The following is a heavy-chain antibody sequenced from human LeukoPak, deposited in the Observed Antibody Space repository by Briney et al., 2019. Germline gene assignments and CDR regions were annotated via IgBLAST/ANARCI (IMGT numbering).Heavy chain of an antibody. CDR1: GFTFSSYA. V-gene: IGHV3-30*14. CDR3: ARVKMATILH. CDR2: ISYDGSNK. J-gene: IGHJ4*02. Sequence: GGSLRLSCAASGFTFSSYAMHWVRQAPGKGLEWVAVISYDGSNKYYADSVKGRFTISRDNSKNTLYLQMNTLRAEDTAVYYCARVKMATILHWGQGTLVTVSS. D-gene: IGHD5-24*01.